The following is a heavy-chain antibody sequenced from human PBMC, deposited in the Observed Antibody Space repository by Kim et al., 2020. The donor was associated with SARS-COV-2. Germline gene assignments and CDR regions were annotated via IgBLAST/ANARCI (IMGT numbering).Heavy chain of an antibody. V-gene: IGHV3-23*03. CDR3: AKAAYDISGYLLG. CDR2: IYSGGSST. Sequence: GGSLRLSCAASGFTFSSYASWVRQAPGKGLEWVSVIYSGGSSTYYADSVKGRFTISRDNSKNTLYLQMNSLRAEDTAVYYCAKAAYDISGYLLGWGQGTLVTVSS. D-gene: IGHD3-22*01. CDR1: GFTFSSYA. J-gene: IGHJ4*02.